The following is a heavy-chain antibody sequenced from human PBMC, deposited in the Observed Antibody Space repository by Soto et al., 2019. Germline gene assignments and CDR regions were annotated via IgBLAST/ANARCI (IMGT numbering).Heavy chain of an antibody. CDR2: ISAYNGNT. CDR1: GYTFNSYG. J-gene: IGHJ3*02. Sequence: ASVKVSCKDSGYTFNSYGISWVRQAPGQGLEWMGWISAYNGNTNYAQKLQGRVTMTTDTSTITAYMELRSLRSDDTAVYYCARDRQTTSALIDIWGQGTMVTVSS. D-gene: IGHD4-4*01. V-gene: IGHV1-18*01. CDR3: ARDRQTTSALIDI.